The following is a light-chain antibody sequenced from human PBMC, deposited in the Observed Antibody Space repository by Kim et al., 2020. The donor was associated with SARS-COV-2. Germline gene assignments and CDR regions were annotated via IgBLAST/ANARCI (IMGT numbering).Light chain of an antibody. CDR2: AAA. V-gene: IGKV1-39*01. J-gene: IGKJ4*01. Sequence: FVVDIVTITCRASHSRYNYLNRYQQKPGKAPKLLIYAAASLHSGVPSKFSGSGSGTDFTLTISSLQPEDFATYYCQLSYYIPLTFGGGTKVDIK. CDR3: QLSYYIPLT. CDR1: HSRYNY.